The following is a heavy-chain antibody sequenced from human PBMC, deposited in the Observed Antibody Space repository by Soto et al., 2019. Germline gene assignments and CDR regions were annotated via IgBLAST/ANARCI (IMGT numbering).Heavy chain of an antibody. CDR3: ARRPDYGAYFDF. V-gene: IGHV2-5*02. Sequence: QITLKESGPTLVKPTQTLTLTCTFSGFSLIPSGVGVAWIRQPPGKALERLALIYWDGDKPYSPSLKSTLTITKDTSKNQVVLKMTNLYPVDTATYFCARRPDYGAYFDFWGQGTLVTVSS. D-gene: IGHD3-10*01. J-gene: IGHJ4*02. CDR2: IYWDGDK. CDR1: GFSLIPSGVG.